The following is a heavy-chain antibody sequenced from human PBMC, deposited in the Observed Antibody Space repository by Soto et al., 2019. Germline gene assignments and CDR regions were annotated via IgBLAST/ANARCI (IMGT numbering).Heavy chain of an antibody. CDR1: GFTFWGDW. D-gene: IGHD2-15*01. V-gene: IGHV3-7*01. J-gene: IGHJ4*02. Sequence: EVQLVESGGGLVQPGGSLRLSCVASGFTFWGDWMSWVRQAPGKGLEWVANIKQDGSAKQYLDSVRGRFTISRDNSKNSVYLQMNSLRAEDTALYYCARDFYGGFSYGPGDNWGQGTLVTLSS. CDR2: IKQDGSAK. CDR3: ARDFYGGFSYGPGDN.